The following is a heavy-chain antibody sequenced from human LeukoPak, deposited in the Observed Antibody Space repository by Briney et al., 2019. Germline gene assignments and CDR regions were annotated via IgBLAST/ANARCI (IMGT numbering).Heavy chain of an antibody. CDR1: GGSISDYY. Sequence: SETLSLTCTVSGGSISDYYWSWIRQSPGKGLEWIGYIYYSGTTNYNPSLKSRVTISVDTSKNQFSLKLSSVTAADTAVYYCARVLYYDSSGYYYYYYYMDVWGKGTTVTVSS. D-gene: IGHD3-22*01. J-gene: IGHJ6*03. CDR3: ARVLYYDSSGYYYYYYYMDV. CDR2: IYYSGTT. V-gene: IGHV4-59*01.